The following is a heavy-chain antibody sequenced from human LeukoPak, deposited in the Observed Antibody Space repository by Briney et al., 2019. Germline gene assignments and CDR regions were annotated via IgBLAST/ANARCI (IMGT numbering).Heavy chain of an antibody. CDR3: ARDYYGSGSYATGVLGY. D-gene: IGHD3-10*01. CDR2: ISVYNGNT. Sequence: GASVKVSCKASGYTFTSYGISWVRQAPGQGLEWMGWISVYNGNTNYAQKLQGRVTMTTDTSTSTAYMELRSLRSDDTAVHYCARDYYGSGSYATGVLGYWGQGTLVTVSS. J-gene: IGHJ4*02. V-gene: IGHV1-18*01. CDR1: GYTFTSYG.